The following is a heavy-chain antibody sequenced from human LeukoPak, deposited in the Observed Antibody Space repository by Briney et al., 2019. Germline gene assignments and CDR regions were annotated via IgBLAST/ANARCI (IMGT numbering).Heavy chain of an antibody. CDR3: AKGRARYSSGWYLWFDP. CDR2: ISWNSGSI. Sequence: GGSLRLSCAASGFTFDDYAMHWVRQAPGKGLEWVSGISWNSGSIGYADSVKGRFTISRDNAKNSLYLQMNSLRAEDTALYYCAKGRARYSSGWYLWFDPWGQGTLVTVSS. J-gene: IGHJ5*02. V-gene: IGHV3-9*01. CDR1: GFTFDDYA. D-gene: IGHD6-19*01.